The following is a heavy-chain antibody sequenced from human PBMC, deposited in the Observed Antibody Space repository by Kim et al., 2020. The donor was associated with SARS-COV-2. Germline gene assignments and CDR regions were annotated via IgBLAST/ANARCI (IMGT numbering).Heavy chain of an antibody. D-gene: IGHD5-18*01. Sequence: ADSVKGRFTIARDNAKNSLYLQMNSLRAEDTALYYCAKDMVGYIYGSADVWGKGTTVTVSS. V-gene: IGHV3-9*01. CDR3: AKDMVGYIYGSADV. J-gene: IGHJ6*04.